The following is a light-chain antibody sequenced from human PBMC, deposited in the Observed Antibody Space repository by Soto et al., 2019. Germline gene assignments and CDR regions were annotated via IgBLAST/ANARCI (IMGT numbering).Light chain of an antibody. CDR2: SDN. V-gene: IGLV1-44*01. CDR1: NSNIGDNS. Sequence: QSALTQPPSASGTPGQVFTISCSGSNSNIGDNSVNWYQQLPGTAPKLLIYSDNRRPSGVPDRFSGSKSGTSASLAISGLQSEDEAEYYCAAWDDSLNGLLFGGGTKVTVL. CDR3: AAWDDSLNGLL. J-gene: IGLJ3*02.